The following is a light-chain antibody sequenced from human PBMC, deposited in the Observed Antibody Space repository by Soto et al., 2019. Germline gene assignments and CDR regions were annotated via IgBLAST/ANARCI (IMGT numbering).Light chain of an antibody. CDR1: QDIGLF. J-gene: IGKJ1*01. CDR2: GSS. V-gene: IGKV1-9*01. Sequence: DIQLTQSPSFLSASVGDRVSITCRASQDIGLFLAWYQQIPGQAPRLLMYGSSRLENGVPSRFSGSESGTEFTLTISGLEPEDFAVYYCHQYESWTFGQGTKVDIK. CDR3: HQYESWT.